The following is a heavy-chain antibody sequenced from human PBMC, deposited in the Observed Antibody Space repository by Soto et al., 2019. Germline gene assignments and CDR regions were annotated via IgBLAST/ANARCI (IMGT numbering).Heavy chain of an antibody. Sequence: SETLSLTCTVSGGSISSSSYYLGWIRQPPGKGLEWIGSIYYSGSTYYNPSLKSRVTISVDTSKNQFSLKLSSVTAADTAVYYCARRELEMATMHASDIWGQGTMVTVSS. D-gene: IGHD3-10*01. CDR2: IYYSGST. J-gene: IGHJ3*02. CDR3: ARRELEMATMHASDI. V-gene: IGHV4-39*01. CDR1: GGSISSSSYY.